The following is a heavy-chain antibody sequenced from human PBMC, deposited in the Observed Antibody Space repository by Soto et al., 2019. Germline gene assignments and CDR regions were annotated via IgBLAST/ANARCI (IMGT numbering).Heavy chain of an antibody. D-gene: IGHD2-15*01. CDR3: ARQGDCSGSSCYGY. J-gene: IGHJ4*02. Sequence: PSETLSLTCTVSGGSISSSRYYWGWIRQPPGKGLEWIGSISNSGSTYYNPSLKSRVTISVDTSKNQFSLRLNSVTAADTAVFYRARQGDCSGSSCYGYWGQGTLVTVSS. CDR2: ISNSGST. V-gene: IGHV4-39*01. CDR1: GGSISSSRYY.